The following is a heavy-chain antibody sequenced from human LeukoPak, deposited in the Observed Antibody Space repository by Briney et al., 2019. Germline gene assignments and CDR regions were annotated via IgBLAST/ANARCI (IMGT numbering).Heavy chain of an antibody. V-gene: IGHV1-2*02. Sequence: ASVKVSCKASGYTFTAYYIHWMRQAPGQGLEWMGWINPNSGGTSYAQKFQGRVTMTRDTTTSTAYTNLVRLTSDDAAVYYCARTNIAARRAEFDSWGQGTVVTVSS. CDR1: GYTFTAYY. CDR2: INPNSGGT. D-gene: IGHD6-6*01. CDR3: ARTNIAARRAEFDS. J-gene: IGHJ4*02.